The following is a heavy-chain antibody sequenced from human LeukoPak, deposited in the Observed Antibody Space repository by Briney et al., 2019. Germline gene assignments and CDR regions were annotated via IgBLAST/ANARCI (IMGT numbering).Heavy chain of an antibody. V-gene: IGHV3-21*01. D-gene: IGHD1-26*01. J-gene: IGHJ4*02. CDR3: ARGRGSYFY. CDR2: ISIGSNYI. Sequence: GGSLRLSCAASGFAFSNYGMNWVRQAPGKGLEWVSSISIGSNYIYYGDSVKGRFTISRDNAKKSLYLQMNSLRAEDTAVYYCARGRGSYFYWGQGTLVTVSS. CDR1: GFAFSNYG.